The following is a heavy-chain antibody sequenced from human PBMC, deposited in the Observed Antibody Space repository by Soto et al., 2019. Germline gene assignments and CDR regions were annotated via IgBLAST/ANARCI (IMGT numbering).Heavy chain of an antibody. CDR2: IYYSGST. Sequence: SETLSLTCTVSGGSISSYYWSLIRQPPGKGLEWIGYIYYSGSTNYNPSLKSRVTISVDTSKNQFSLKLSSVTAADTAVYYCARQWGTDAFDIWGQGTMVTVSS. D-gene: IGHD1-1*01. J-gene: IGHJ3*02. CDR1: GGSISSYY. CDR3: ARQWGTDAFDI. V-gene: IGHV4-59*08.